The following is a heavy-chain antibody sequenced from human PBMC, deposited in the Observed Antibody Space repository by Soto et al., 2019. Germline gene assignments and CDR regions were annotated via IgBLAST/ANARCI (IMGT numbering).Heavy chain of an antibody. D-gene: IGHD4-17*01. V-gene: IGHV1-18*01. J-gene: IGHJ6*02. Sequence: QVQLVQSGAEVKKPGASVKVSCKASGYTFTSYGISWVRQAPGQGLEWMGWISAYNGNTKYAQKLQGRVTMTTDTSTSTAYMELRSLRSDDTAVYYCAMTPNDYGDYGDPGYYYYGMDVWGQGTTVTVSS. CDR1: GYTFTSYG. CDR2: ISAYNGNT. CDR3: AMTPNDYGDYGDPGYYYYGMDV.